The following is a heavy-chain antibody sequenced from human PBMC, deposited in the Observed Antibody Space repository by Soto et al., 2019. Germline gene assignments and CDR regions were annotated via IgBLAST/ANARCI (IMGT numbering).Heavy chain of an antibody. CDR3: PPEFGFRSGKKEN. Sequence: PGGSLRLSCAGYGFSFNTAWLTWVRQAPGKGLEWVARLKGKSAGGTTDYAAPVTGRFTISSDDSKNTLYLQMNNLKIEDTAVFYCPPEFGFRSGKKENWGQETLVTASP. CDR2: LKGKSAGGTT. CDR1: GFSFNTAW. J-gene: IGHJ4*02. V-gene: IGHV3-15*07. D-gene: IGHD6-19*01.